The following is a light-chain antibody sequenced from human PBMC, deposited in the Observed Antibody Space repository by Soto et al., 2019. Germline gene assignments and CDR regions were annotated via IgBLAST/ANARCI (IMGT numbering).Light chain of an antibody. CDR3: QQYGSSPRT. J-gene: IGKJ1*01. Sequence: DIVLTQSPCTLSLSPGERATLSCRASQSVGSVYLAWYQQKPGQAPRLLIHGASNRASGIPDRFSGSGSGTDFTLTISGLEPEDFAVYYCQQYGSSPRTFGQGTKVDIK. CDR1: QSVGSVY. CDR2: GAS. V-gene: IGKV3-20*01.